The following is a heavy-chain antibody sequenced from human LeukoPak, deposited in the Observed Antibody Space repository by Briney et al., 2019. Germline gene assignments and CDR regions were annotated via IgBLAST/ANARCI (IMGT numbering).Heavy chain of an antibody. CDR1: GYTFTSYG. V-gene: IGHV1-18*01. J-gene: IGHJ4*02. CDR2: ISAYNGNT. D-gene: IGHD3-10*01. CDR3: ARAILNSNVLLWFGESVGPFDY. Sequence: ASVKVSCKASGYTFTSYGISWMRQAPGQGLEWMGWISAYNGNTNYAQKLQGRVTMTTDTSTSTAYMELRSLRSDDTAVYYCARAILNSNVLLWFGESVGPFDYWGQGTLVTVSS.